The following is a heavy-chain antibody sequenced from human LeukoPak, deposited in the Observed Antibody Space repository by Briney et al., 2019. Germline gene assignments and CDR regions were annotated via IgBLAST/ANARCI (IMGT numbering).Heavy chain of an antibody. Sequence: PGGFLRLSCAASGFTFSSYAMSWVRQAPGKGLEWVSVISGSGGSTYYADSVKGRFTISRDNSKNTLYLQMNSLRAEDTAVYYCAKGTTMVRGVIITFDDWGQGTLVTVSS. D-gene: IGHD3-10*01. CDR2: ISGSGGST. CDR1: GFTFSSYA. V-gene: IGHV3-23*01. J-gene: IGHJ4*02. CDR3: AKGTTMVRGVIITFDD.